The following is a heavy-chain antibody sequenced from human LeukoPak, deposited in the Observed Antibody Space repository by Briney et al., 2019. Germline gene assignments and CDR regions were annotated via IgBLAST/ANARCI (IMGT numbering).Heavy chain of an antibody. V-gene: IGHV4-61*02. CDR3: ARASNYYDSSGYFDY. CDR2: IYTSGST. CDR1: GGSISNANYY. J-gene: IGHJ4*02. D-gene: IGHD3-22*01. Sequence: SETLSLTCTVSGGSISNANYYWAWIRQPAGKGLEWIGRIYTSGSTNYNPSLKSRVTISVDTSKNQFSLRLSSVTAADTAVYYCARASNYYDSSGYFDYWGQGTLVTVSS.